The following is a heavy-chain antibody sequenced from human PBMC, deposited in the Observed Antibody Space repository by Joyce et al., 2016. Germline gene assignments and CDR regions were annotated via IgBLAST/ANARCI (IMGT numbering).Heavy chain of an antibody. D-gene: IGHD3-10*01. V-gene: IGHV4-30-2*01. CDR1: GGSFNIGGYS. CDR2: IYYSGNT. CDR3: ARAPRGPGYFDY. J-gene: IGHJ4*02. Sequence: QLQLQESGSGLVKPSQTLSLTCAVSGGSFNIGGYSWSWIRQPPGKGLEWIGDIYYSGNTHYNPSLTGRVTISVDTSKNQFSLRLGSVTAADTAMYYCARAPRGPGYFDYWGRGTLVTVSS.